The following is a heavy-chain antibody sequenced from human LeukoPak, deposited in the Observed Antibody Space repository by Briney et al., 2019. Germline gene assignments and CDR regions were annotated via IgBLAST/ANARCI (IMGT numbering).Heavy chain of an antibody. J-gene: IGHJ4*02. CDR3: AKDRITIFGVVILRTYFDY. CDR1: GFTFSSYA. Sequence: GGSLRLSCAASGFTFSSYAMSWVRQAPGKGLEWVSAISGSGGSTYYADSVKGRFTISRDNSKNTLYLQMNSLRAEDTAVYYCAKDRITIFGVVILRTYFDYRGQGTLVTVSS. V-gene: IGHV3-23*01. CDR2: ISGSGGST. D-gene: IGHD3-3*01.